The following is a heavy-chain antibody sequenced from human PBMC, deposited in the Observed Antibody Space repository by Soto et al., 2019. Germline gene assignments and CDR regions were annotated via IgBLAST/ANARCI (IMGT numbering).Heavy chain of an antibody. J-gene: IGHJ6*03. V-gene: IGHV3-74*01. CDR2: INSDGSST. CDR1: GFTFSSYW. Sequence: GGSLRLSCAASGFTFSSYWMYWVRQAPGKGLVWVSRINSDGSSTSYADSVKGRFTISRDNAKNTLYLQMNSLRAEDTAVYYCARGAWGESSGWAYYYYYMDVWGKGTTVTVSS. CDR3: ARGAWGESSGWAYYYYYMDV. D-gene: IGHD6-19*01.